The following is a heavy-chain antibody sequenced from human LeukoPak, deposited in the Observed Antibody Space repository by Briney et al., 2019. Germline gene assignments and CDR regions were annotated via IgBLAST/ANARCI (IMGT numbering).Heavy chain of an antibody. D-gene: IGHD4-17*01. J-gene: IGHJ3*02. CDR1: GFTFSSYG. V-gene: IGHV3-30*18. Sequence: GGSLRLSCAASGFTFSSYGMHWVRQAPGKGLEWVAVISYDGSNKYYADSVKGRFTISRDNSKNTLYLQMNSLRAEDTAVYYCAKDMLPYGERLPGAFDIWGQGTMVTVSS. CDR2: ISYDGSNK. CDR3: AKDMLPYGERLPGAFDI.